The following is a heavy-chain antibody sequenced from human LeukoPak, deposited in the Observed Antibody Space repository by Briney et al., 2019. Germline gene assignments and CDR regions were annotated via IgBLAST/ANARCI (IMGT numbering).Heavy chain of an antibody. CDR3: ARVPYYYDSSGYYRGYYFDY. CDR1: GFTFSSNY. Sequence: PGGSLRLSCAASGFTFSSNYMSWVRQAPGKGLEWVSVIYSGGGTYYADSVKGRFTISRDNSKNTLYLQMNSLRAEDTAVYYCARVPYYYDSSGYYRGYYFDYWGQGTLVTVSS. D-gene: IGHD3-22*01. CDR2: IYSGGGT. J-gene: IGHJ4*02. V-gene: IGHV3-53*01.